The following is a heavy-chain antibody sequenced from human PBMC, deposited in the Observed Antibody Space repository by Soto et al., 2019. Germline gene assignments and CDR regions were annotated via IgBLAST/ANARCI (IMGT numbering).Heavy chain of an antibody. J-gene: IGHJ6*02. V-gene: IGHV1-69*01. CDR1: GGTFSSYA. CDR3: ARQSPADYDFWSGYSSRYGMDV. D-gene: IGHD3-3*01. CDR2: IIPIFGTA. Sequence: QVQLVQSGAEVKKPGSSVKVSCKASGGTFSSYAISWVRQAPGQGLEWMGGIIPIFGTANYAQKFQGRVTITADESTSTAYMELSSLRSEDTAVYYCARQSPADYDFWSGYSSRYGMDVWGQGTTVTVSS.